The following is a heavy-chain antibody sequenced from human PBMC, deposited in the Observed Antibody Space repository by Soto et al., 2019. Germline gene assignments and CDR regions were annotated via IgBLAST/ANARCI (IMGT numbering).Heavy chain of an antibody. CDR2: ISSSSTI. CDR3: ARIKIFGVIFDY. D-gene: IGHD3-3*01. Sequence: PGGSLRLSCAASGFTFSSYSMNWVRQAPGKGLEWVSYISSSSTIYYADSVKGRFTISRDNAKNSLYLQMNSLRDEDTAVYYCARIKIFGVIFDYWGQGTLVTVSS. V-gene: IGHV3-48*02. CDR1: GFTFSSYS. J-gene: IGHJ4*02.